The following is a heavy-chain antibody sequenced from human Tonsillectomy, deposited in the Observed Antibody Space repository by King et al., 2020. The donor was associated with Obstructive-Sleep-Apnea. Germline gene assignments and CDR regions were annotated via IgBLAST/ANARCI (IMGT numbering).Heavy chain of an antibody. V-gene: IGHV3-30*02. CDR3: AKASGFDP. Sequence: VQLVESGGGVVQPGGSLRLSCAASGFTFSSYGMHWVRQAPGKGLEWVAFIRYDGSNKYYADSVKGRFTISRDNSKNTLYLQMNSLRAEDTAVYYCAKASGFDPWGQGTLVTVSS. CDR2: IRYDGSNK. J-gene: IGHJ5*02. CDR1: GFTFSSYG.